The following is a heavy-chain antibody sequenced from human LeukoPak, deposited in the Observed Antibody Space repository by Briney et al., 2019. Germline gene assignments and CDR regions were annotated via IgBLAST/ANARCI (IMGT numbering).Heavy chain of an antibody. CDR3: AKDLEYYDFWSGYYTGGGRWYGMDV. Sequence: GGSLRLSCAASGFTFSSYSMNWVRQAPGKGLEWVSSISSSSSYIYYADSVKGRFTISRDNSKNTLYLQMNSLRAEDTAVYYCAKDLEYYDFWSGYYTGGGRWYGMDVWGQGTTVTVSS. CDR1: GFTFSSYS. CDR2: ISSSSSYI. V-gene: IGHV3-21*04. D-gene: IGHD3-3*01. J-gene: IGHJ6*02.